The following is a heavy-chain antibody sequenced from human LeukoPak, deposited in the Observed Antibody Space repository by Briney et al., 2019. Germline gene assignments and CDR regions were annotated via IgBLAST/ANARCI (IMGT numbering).Heavy chain of an antibody. Sequence: ASVKVSCKASGYTFTGYYMHWVRQAPGQGLEWMGRINPNSGGTNYAQKFQGRVTMTRDTSTSTVYMELSSLRSEDTAVYYCARDQDGYANFDYWGQGTLVTVSS. V-gene: IGHV1-2*06. CDR3: ARDQDGYANFDY. J-gene: IGHJ4*02. CDR1: GYTFTGYY. CDR2: INPNSGGT. D-gene: IGHD5-24*01.